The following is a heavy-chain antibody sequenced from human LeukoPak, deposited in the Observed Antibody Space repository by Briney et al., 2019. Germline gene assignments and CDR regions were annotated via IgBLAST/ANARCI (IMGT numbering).Heavy chain of an antibody. CDR2: ISSSGSTI. CDR1: GFTFSSYE. Sequence: GGSLRLSCAASGFTFSSYEMNWVRQAPGKGLEWVSYISSSGSTIYYADSVKGRFTISRDNAKNSLYLQMNSLRAEDAAVYYCARGLDNYGSGSSDWGQGTLVTVSS. D-gene: IGHD3-10*01. J-gene: IGHJ4*02. V-gene: IGHV3-48*03. CDR3: ARGLDNYGSGSSD.